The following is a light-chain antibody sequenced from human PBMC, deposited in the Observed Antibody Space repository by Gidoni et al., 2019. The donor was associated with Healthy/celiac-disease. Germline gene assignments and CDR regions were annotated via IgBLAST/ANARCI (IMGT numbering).Light chain of an antibody. CDR1: QSVSSY. J-gene: IGKJ4*01. V-gene: IGKV3-11*01. CDR2: DAS. CDR3: QQRSNWPLLT. Sequence: DILLTHSPATLSLSPGERATLSCRASQSVSSYLAWYQQKPGQAPRLLIYDASNRATGIPARFSGSGSGTDFTRTISSLEPEDFAVYYCQQRSNWPLLTFGGGTKVEIK.